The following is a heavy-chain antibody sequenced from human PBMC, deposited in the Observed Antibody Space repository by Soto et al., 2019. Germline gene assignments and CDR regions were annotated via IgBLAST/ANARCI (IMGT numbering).Heavy chain of an antibody. CDR2: INGGSGST. CDR1: GYTFANYA. CDR3: ARSPPPLGPFDS. Sequence: QLVQSGAEVKQPGASVKVSCKASGYTFANYAMQWVRQAPGQRLEWMGWINGGSGSTRYSQNFQGRLTITRASSAKTVYMELSSLRSGDTAIYYCARSPPPLGPFDSWAQGTLVTVSS. J-gene: IGHJ5*01. V-gene: IGHV1-3*01.